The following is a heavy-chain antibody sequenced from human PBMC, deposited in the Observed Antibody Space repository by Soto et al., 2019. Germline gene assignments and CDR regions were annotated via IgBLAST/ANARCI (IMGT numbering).Heavy chain of an antibody. CDR2: ISSTSSVI. Sequence: EVQLVESGGGLVKPGGSLRLSCVDSGFTFRSYSMNWVRQAPGRGLEWVASISSTSSVIWYADSLKGRFTISRDNAKNSLFLQMDSLRADDTAVYYCLRGGRGYTRDDVLDAWGHGTMVTVSS. CDR1: GFTFRSYS. V-gene: IGHV3-21*06. CDR3: LRGGRGYTRDDVLDA. J-gene: IGHJ3*01. D-gene: IGHD2-2*02.